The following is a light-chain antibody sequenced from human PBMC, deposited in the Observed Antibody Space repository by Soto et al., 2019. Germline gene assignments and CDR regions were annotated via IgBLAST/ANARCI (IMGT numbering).Light chain of an antibody. CDR1: SSDVGGYNY. CDR3: SSYTSSSTLRV. J-gene: IGLJ1*01. Sequence: QSVLTQPASVSGSPGQSITISCTGTSSDVGGYNYVSWYQQHPGKAPKLMIYDVSNRPSGVSNRFSGSKSGNTASLTISGLQAEDEADYYCSSYTSSSTLRVFGPGTKVTVL. CDR2: DVS. V-gene: IGLV2-14*01.